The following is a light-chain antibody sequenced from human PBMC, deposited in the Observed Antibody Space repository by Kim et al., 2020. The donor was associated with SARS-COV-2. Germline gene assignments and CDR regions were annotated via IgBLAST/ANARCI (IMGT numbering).Light chain of an antibody. CDR3: LQHNTYPFT. CDR1: QDSRIA. CDR2: GAS. V-gene: IGKV1-17*01. Sequence: VGDMATVSWRERQDSRIALGCDQQKPGGAPKRLLYGASSLRSGVPSRFSSSGSGAEFPLTISRLQPEDFATYFRLQHNTYPFTFGQGTRLEIK. J-gene: IGKJ5*01.